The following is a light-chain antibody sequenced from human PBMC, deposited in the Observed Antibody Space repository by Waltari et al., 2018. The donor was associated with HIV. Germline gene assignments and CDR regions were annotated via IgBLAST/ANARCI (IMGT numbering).Light chain of an antibody. CDR2: GAS. CDR3: QQYGNSLT. Sequence: EIVLTQSPGTLSLSPRERATLTCRASQSVNSRFLAWYQQKPGQAPRLLIYGASDRATGIPDRFSGSGSGTDFTLTISRLEPEDLAVYYCQQYGNSLTFGGGTKVEIK. V-gene: IGKV3-20*01. J-gene: IGKJ4*01. CDR1: QSVNSRF.